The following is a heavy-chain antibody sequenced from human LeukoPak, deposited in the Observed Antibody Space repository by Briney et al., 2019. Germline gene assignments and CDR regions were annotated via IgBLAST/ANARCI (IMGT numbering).Heavy chain of an antibody. V-gene: IGHV3-48*01. CDR2: ISSSSSTI. CDR3: ARDKVIYYYYYYMDV. Sequence: GGSLRLSCAASGFTFSRYWMSWVRQAPGKGLEWVSYISSSSSTIYYADSVKGRFTISRDNAKNSLYLQMNSLRAEDTAVYYCARDKVIYYYYYYMDVWGKGTTVTVSS. CDR1: GFTFSRYW. J-gene: IGHJ6*03. D-gene: IGHD2/OR15-2a*01.